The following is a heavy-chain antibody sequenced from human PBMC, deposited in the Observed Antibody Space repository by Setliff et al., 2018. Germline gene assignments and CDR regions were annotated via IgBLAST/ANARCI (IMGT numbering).Heavy chain of an antibody. Sequence: ASVKVSCKASGYTFINYDINWVRQATGQGLGWMGWMNPNSGNTGYAQKFQGRVTMTRNTSISTAYMELSSLRSDDTAVYYCARSFYGCFNYWGQGTLVTVSS. D-gene: IGHD3-10*01. CDR2: MNPNSGNT. CDR1: GYTFINYD. J-gene: IGHJ4*02. CDR3: ARSFYGCFNY. V-gene: IGHV1-8*01.